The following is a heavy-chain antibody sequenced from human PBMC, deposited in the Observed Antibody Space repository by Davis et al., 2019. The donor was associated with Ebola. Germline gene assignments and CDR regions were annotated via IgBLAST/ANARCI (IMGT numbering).Heavy chain of an antibody. J-gene: IGHJ6*02. D-gene: IGHD3-9*01. V-gene: IGHV3-33*01. CDR1: GFNFRSYG. Sequence: GESLKISCAASGFNFRSYGMHWVRQAPDKGLEWVAVIWYDGSRKYYGDSVKGRFTISRDNAKNSLYLQMNSLRDEDTAVYYCAGATGYYRHGMDVWGQGTTVTVSS. CDR2: IWYDGSRK. CDR3: AGATGYYRHGMDV.